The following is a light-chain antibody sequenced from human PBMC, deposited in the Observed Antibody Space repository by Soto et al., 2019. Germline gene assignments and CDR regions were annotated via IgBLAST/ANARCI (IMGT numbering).Light chain of an antibody. Sequence: SALTQPASVSGSPGQSITISCTGTGSDVGDYNYVSWYQQHPGKAPKLMIYDISNRPSGVSNRFSGSKSGNTASLTISGLQAEDEADYYCSSYTTSSTSVVFGGGTKLTVL. CDR2: DIS. V-gene: IGLV2-14*01. CDR3: SSYTTSSTSVV. J-gene: IGLJ2*01. CDR1: GSDVGDYNY.